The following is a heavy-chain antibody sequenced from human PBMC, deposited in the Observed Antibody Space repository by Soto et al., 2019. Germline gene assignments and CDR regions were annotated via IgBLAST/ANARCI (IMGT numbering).Heavy chain of an antibody. CDR1: GGTFSSYA. J-gene: IGHJ4*02. V-gene: IGHV1-69*12. D-gene: IGHD2-21*02. CDR2: IIPIFGTA. Sequence: QVQLVQSGAAVKKPGSSVNVSCKASGGTFSSYAISWVRQAPGQGLEWMGGIIPIFGTANYAQKFQGRVTITADESTSTAYMELSSLRSEDTAVYYCAIQTGTGGIVVVTARFDYWGQGTLVTVSS. CDR3: AIQTGTGGIVVVTARFDY.